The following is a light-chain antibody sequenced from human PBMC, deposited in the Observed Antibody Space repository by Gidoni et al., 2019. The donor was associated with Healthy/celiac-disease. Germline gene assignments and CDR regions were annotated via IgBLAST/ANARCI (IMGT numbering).Light chain of an antibody. CDR2: SDK. CDR3: AAWDDSLNVWV. Sequence: LTCDGKRTHNEKSTVHAYLHPPGAAPNILIYSDKQQHSGVPDRFAGSKSGTSASRAISVLQSEDEADYYCAAWDDSLNVWVFGGGTKLTVL. J-gene: IGLJ3*02. CDR1: RTHNEKST. V-gene: IGLV1-44*01.